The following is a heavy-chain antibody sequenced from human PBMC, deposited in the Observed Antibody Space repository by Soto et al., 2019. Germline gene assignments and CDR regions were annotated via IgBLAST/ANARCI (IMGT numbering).Heavy chain of an antibody. CDR3: STTVNILNARGDY. CDR2: IKNKANGHVT. V-gene: IGHV3-72*01. D-gene: IGHD4-17*01. Sequence: EVQLVESGGGLVQPGGSLRLSCAVSGFTFSDRYMDWDRLSPGQGLEWIGRIKNKANGHVTQYAASVRGRFTISRDDSKNALYLQMDILKTEDTAVYFCSTTVNILNARGDYWGQGTLVTVSS. CDR1: GFTFSDRY. J-gene: IGHJ4*02.